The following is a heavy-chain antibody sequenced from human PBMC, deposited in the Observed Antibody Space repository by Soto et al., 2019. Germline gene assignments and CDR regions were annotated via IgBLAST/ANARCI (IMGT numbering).Heavy chain of an antibody. CDR3: ARGPRVSSTGTGAH. V-gene: IGHV3-74*01. D-gene: IGHD1-1*01. J-gene: IGHJ4*02. CDR1: GFTFSAYW. CDR2: ISDDGSTP. Sequence: PGGSLRLSCSVSGFTFSAYWMHWVRQVPGKGLTWVSRISDDGSTPTYADSVKGRFVISRDNAKNSLYLEMNTLRADDSGLYYCARGPRVSSTGTGAHWGRGTLVTVSS.